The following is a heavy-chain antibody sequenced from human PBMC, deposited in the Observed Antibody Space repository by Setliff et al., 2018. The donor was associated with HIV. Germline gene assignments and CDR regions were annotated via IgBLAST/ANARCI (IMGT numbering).Heavy chain of an antibody. CDR2: IIPILGIP. D-gene: IGHD2-2*01. J-gene: IGHJ5*02. CDR3: TRQRVVPAALNWFDP. V-gene: IGHV1-69*10. Sequence: SVKVSCKASGGTFSSYAINCVRQAPGQGLQWMGGIIPILGIPKYAQRIQGRVTITADESTSTAYMQLSSLRSEDTAVYYCTRQRVVPAALNWFDPWGQGTLVTVSS. CDR1: GGTFSSYA.